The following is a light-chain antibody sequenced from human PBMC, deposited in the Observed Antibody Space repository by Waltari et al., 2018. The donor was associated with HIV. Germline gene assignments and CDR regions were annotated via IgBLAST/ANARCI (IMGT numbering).Light chain of an antibody. J-gene: IGLJ3*02. V-gene: IGLV1-44*01. CDR2: SNN. CDR1: RSNIASNT. CDR3: AAWDDNMNGWV. Sequence: QSVLTQPPSASGTPGQRVTISCSGSRSNIASNTVNWYQQLPGTATKLLIYSNNQRPSGIPDRFSGSKSGTSASLAISGLQSEDEADYYCAAWDDNMNGWVFGGGTKLTVL.